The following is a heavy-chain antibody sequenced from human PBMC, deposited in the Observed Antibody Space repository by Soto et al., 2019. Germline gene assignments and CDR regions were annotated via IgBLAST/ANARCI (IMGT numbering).Heavy chain of an antibody. CDR1: GGSISGNY. J-gene: IGHJ4*02. Sequence: SETLSLTCTVSGGSISGNYWSWIRQPPGKGLEWIGYIYYSGTTNYNPSLKSRLTLSVDTSKNQFSLKLSSVTAADTAVYYCATVTYYYDSSGYYAFAYWGQGTLVTVSS. CDR3: ATVTYYYDSSGYYAFAY. D-gene: IGHD3-22*01. V-gene: IGHV4-59*01. CDR2: IYYSGTT.